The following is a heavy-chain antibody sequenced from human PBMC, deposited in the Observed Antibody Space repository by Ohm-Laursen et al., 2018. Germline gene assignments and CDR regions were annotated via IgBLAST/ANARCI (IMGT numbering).Heavy chain of an antibody. D-gene: IGHD6-19*01. V-gene: IGHV3-11*01. CDR1: GFTFSDYY. Sequence: SLRLSCAASGFTFSDYYMSWIRQAPGKGLEWVSSISSSGSYIYYADSVRGRLTVSRDNAKNSLYLQMNSLRAEDTAVYYCARAIAAAVAGTDWYFDLWGRGTLVTASS. CDR3: ARAIAAAVAGTDWYFDL. J-gene: IGHJ2*01. CDR2: ISSSGSYI.